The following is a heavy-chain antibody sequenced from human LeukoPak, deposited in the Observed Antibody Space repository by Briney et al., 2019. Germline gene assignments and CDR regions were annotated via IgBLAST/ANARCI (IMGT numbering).Heavy chain of an antibody. V-gene: IGHV3-74*01. CDR1: GFTFSSYW. CDR3: ARGGHDYGQEYFQH. J-gene: IGHJ1*01. Sequence: GGSLRLSCAASGFTFSSYWMHWVRQAPGKGLVWVSRINSDGSSTSYADSVNGRFTISRDNAKNTMYLQMNSLRAEDTAVYYCARGGHDYGQEYFQHWGQGTLVTVSS. D-gene: IGHD4-17*01. CDR2: INSDGSST.